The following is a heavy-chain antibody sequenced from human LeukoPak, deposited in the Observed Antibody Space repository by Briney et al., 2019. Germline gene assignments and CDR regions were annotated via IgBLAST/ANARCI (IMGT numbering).Heavy chain of an antibody. D-gene: IGHD6-6*01. V-gene: IGHV1-18*01. CDR1: GYTFINYG. J-gene: IGHJ4*02. CDR3: ARDQNIAGRPDY. CDR2: ISGYNGHT. Sequence: ASVKVSCKASGYTFINYGISWVRQAPGQGLEWVGWISGYNGHTNYAQKFQGRVTMTTDTSTSTVYMELRTLRSDDTAVYYCARDQNIAGRPDYWGQGTLVTVSS.